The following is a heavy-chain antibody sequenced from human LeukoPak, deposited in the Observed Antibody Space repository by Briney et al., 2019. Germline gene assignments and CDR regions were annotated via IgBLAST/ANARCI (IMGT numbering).Heavy chain of an antibody. CDR1: GGTFSSYA. CDR2: IIPIFGTA. J-gene: IGHJ4*02. CDR3: ANHYYDSSGYSY. V-gene: IGHV1-69*01. D-gene: IGHD3-22*01. Sequence: SVKVSCKASGGTFSSYAISWVRQAPGQGLEWMGGIIPIFGTANYAQKFQGRVTITADESTSTAYMELSSLRSEDTAVYYCANHYYDSSGYSYWGQGTLVTVSS.